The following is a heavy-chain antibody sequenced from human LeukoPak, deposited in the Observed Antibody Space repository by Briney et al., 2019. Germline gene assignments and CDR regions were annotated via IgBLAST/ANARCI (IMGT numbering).Heavy chain of an antibody. CDR1: GFTLRNAW. V-gene: IGHV3-15*01. J-gene: IGHJ5*02. Sequence: PRGSLRLSCAASGFTLRNAWMNWVRQAPGKGLEWVGRIKSRTDDGSTAYAAPVKRRLTILRDDSKNTLYLQMNRLTIEDTTVYYCITNLDRTRNCRTSSCLAWGKGTLVTVSS. CDR2: IKSRTDDGST. CDR3: ITNLDRTRNCRTSSCLA. D-gene: IGHD2-2*01.